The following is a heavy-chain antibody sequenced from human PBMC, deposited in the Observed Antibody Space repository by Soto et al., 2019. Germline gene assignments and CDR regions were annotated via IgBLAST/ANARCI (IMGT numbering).Heavy chain of an antibody. CDR3: ERPLYGSGSVWFDP. CDR1: GFTFSGYW. D-gene: IGHD3-10*01. CDR2: IKEDGSEK. Sequence: GGSLRLSCSASGFTFSGYWMTWVRQAPGKGLEWVANIKEDGSEKYYVDSVKGRFTISRDNPKNSLYLQMNSLRADDTAVYYCERPLYGSGSVWFDPWGQGTLVTVSA. V-gene: IGHV3-7*03. J-gene: IGHJ5*02.